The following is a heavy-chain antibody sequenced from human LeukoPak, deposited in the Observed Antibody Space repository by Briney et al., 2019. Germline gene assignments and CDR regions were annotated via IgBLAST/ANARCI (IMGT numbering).Heavy chain of an antibody. D-gene: IGHD3-3*01. CDR2: INPSGGST. CDR1: GYTFTSYY. Sequence: ASVKVSCKASGYTFTSYYIHWVRQAPGQGLEWTGIINPSGGSTSYAQKFQGRVTMTRDTSTSTVYMELSSLRSEDTAVYYCARDRPNPSGLRFLEWSKPDFDYWGQGTLVTVSS. V-gene: IGHV1-46*01. J-gene: IGHJ4*02. CDR3: ARDRPNPSGLRFLEWSKPDFDY.